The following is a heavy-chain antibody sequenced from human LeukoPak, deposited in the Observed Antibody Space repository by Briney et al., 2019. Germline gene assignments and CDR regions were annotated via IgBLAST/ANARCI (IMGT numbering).Heavy chain of an antibody. J-gene: IGHJ5*02. D-gene: IGHD3-10*01. CDR1: GGSISSSSYY. Sequence: PSETLSLTCNVSGGSISSSSYYWGWIRQPPGKGLEWIGSIYYSGSTYYNPSLKSRVTISVDTSKNQFSLKLTSAIAADTAVYYCATRRAQKSSFGEDNWFDPWGQGTLVTVSS. CDR3: ATRRAQKSSFGEDNWFDP. CDR2: IYYSGST. V-gene: IGHV4-39*07.